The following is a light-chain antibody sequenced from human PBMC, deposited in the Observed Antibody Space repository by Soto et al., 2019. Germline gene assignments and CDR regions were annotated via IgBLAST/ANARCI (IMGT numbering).Light chain of an antibody. J-gene: IGKJ2*01. Sequence: EIVMTQSPATLSVSPGERATLSCRASQSVNTKLAWYQQKPGQSPRLLIYGASTRATGIPARFSGSGSGTEFTLTISSLRSEDFVVYYCQQYNNWPLYTFGQGTKLEIK. CDR3: QQYNNWPLYT. CDR1: QSVNTK. V-gene: IGKV3-15*01. CDR2: GAS.